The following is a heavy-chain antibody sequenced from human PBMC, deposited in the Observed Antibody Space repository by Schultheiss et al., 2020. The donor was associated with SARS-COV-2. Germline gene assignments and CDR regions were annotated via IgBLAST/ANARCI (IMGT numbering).Heavy chain of an antibody. CDR3: AREATKFYGMDV. D-gene: IGHD1-26*01. J-gene: IGHJ6*02. CDR1: GFTFSNYA. Sequence: GGSLRLSCAASGFTFSNYAMSWVRQTPGKGLEWVSAISGSGGSTYYADSVKGRFTTSRDNAKNSLYLQMNSLRDEETAVYYCAREATKFYGMDVWGQGTTVTVSS. CDR2: ISGSGGST. V-gene: IGHV3-23*01.